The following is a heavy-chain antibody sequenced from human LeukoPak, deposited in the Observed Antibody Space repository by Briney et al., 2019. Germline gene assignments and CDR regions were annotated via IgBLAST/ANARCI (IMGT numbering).Heavy chain of an antibody. Sequence: TGRSLRLSCAASGFTFSSYGMHWVRQAPGKGLEWVAVISYDGSNKYYADSVKGRFTISRDNSKNALYLQMNSLRAEDTAVYYCAKRGLLSRSYYFDYWGQGTLVTVSS. V-gene: IGHV3-30*18. CDR3: AKRGLLSRSYYFDY. CDR1: GFTFSSYG. CDR2: ISYDGSNK. J-gene: IGHJ4*02. D-gene: IGHD3-10*01.